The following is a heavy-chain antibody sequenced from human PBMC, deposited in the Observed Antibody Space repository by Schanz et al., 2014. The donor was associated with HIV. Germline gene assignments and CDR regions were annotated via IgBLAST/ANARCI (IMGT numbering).Heavy chain of an antibody. Sequence: QVQLVQSGGGVVQPGRSLRLSCAVSGFTFNNFGMHWVRQAPGKGLEWVAVISYDGNNQYYADSVKGRFNISRDNSKNTLYLQVNSLGAEDTAVYYCAKDMRNYYEWGDWFDPWGQGTLVTVSS. D-gene: IGHD3-22*01. J-gene: IGHJ5*02. CDR3: AKDMRNYYEWGDWFDP. CDR2: ISYDGNNQ. V-gene: IGHV3-30*18. CDR1: GFTFNNFG.